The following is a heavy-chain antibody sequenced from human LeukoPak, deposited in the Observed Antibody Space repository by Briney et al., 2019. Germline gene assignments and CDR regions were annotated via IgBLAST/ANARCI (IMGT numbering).Heavy chain of an antibody. Sequence: GGSLRLSCAASGFTFDDYAMHWVRQAPGKGLEWVSGISWNSGSISYADSVKGQFTISRDNAKNSLYLQMNSLRAEDTALYYCAKDIFTMVRGVVDYWGQGTLVTVSS. V-gene: IGHV3-9*01. CDR3: AKDIFTMVRGVVDY. CDR1: GFTFDDYA. D-gene: IGHD3-10*01. CDR2: ISWNSGSI. J-gene: IGHJ4*02.